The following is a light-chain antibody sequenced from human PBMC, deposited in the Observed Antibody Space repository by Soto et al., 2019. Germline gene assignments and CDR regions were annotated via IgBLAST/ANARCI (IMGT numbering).Light chain of an antibody. CDR2: LNSDGSH. V-gene: IGLV4-69*01. J-gene: IGLJ2*01. CDR3: QTWGTGIVV. CDR1: SGHSSYA. Sequence: QPVLTQSPSASASLGASVKLTCTLSSGHSSYAIAWHQQQPEKGPRYLMKLNSDGSHSKGDGIPDRFSGSSSGAERYFTISSLQSGDGADFSCQTWGTGIVVFGGGTKLTVL.